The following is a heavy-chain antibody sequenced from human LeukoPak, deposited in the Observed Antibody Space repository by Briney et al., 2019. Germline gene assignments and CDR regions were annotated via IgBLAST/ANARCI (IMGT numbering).Heavy chain of an antibody. V-gene: IGHV1-69*01. J-gene: IGHJ4*02. CDR1: GGTFSSYA. CDR2: IIPIFGTA. Sequence: ASVKVSCKASGGTFSSYAISWVRQAPGQGLEWMGGIIPIFGTANYAQKFQGRVTITADESTSTAYMELSSLRSEDTAVYYCASGPFGYCTNSVCYYFDYWGQGTLVTVSS. CDR3: ASGPFGYCTNSVCYYFDY. D-gene: IGHD2-8*01.